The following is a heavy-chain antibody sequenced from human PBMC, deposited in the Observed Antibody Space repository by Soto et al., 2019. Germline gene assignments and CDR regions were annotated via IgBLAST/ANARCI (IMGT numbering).Heavy chain of an antibody. V-gene: IGHV4-30-4*01. CDR1: GGSISSGDYY. Sequence: SETLSLTCTVSGGSISSGDYYWSWIRQPPGKGLEWIGYIYYSGSTYYNPSLKSRVTISVDTSKNQFSLKLSSVTAADTAVYYCAREAYGSGSYYNGAPYYCYGMDVWGQGTTVPVSS. D-gene: IGHD3-10*01. CDR2: IYYSGST. CDR3: AREAYGSGSYYNGAPYYCYGMDV. J-gene: IGHJ6*02.